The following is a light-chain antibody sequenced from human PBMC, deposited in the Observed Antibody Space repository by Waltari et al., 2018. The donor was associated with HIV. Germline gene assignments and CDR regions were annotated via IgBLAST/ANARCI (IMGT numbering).Light chain of an antibody. CDR3: QQASSFPHT. V-gene: IGKV1-12*01. CDR1: ESIGDF. CDR2: SAS. Sequence: IQMTQSPSYVSASIGDTVTISCRANESIGDFLAWYQQRPGEAPRLLFYSASRRESAVSSKCFAFGADTDFTLTITGLESEDLATYYCQQASSFPHTFGGGTKV. J-gene: IGKJ4*01.